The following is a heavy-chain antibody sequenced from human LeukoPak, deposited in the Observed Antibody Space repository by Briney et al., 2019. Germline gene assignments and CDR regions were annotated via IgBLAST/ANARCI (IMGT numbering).Heavy chain of an antibody. CDR3: ARTLNSGTYYVDALDI. J-gene: IGHJ3*02. CDR2: IDTAGSAT. V-gene: IGHV3-74*01. Sequence: GGSLRLSCTASGFTFSNFWMHWVRQAPGKGLVWVSGIDTAGSATRYADSVKGRFTISRDDSKNTMFLQMNSLRAEDTAVYYCARTLNSGTYYVDALDIWGQGTMVIVSS. CDR1: GFTFSNFW. D-gene: IGHD1-26*01.